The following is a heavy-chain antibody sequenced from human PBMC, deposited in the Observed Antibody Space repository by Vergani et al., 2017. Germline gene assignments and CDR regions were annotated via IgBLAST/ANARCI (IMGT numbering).Heavy chain of an antibody. Sequence: EVQLVESGGGLVQPGGSLRVSCAASGFTVSSNYMNWVRQAPGKGLEWVSVIYSGGSTFYADSVKGRVTISRDNSKNTLYLQMNSLRAEDTAVYYCASGIPYDILTGYPYYFDYWGQGTLVTVSS. V-gene: IGHV3-66*02. CDR3: ASGIPYDILTGYPYYFDY. CDR2: IYSGGST. D-gene: IGHD3-9*01. J-gene: IGHJ4*02. CDR1: GFTVSSNY.